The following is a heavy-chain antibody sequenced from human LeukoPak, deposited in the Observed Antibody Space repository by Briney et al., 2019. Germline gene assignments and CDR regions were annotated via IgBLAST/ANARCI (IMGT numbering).Heavy chain of an antibody. CDR1: GFTFSDYY. V-gene: IGHV3-11*06. Sequence: GGSLRLSCAASGFTFSDYYMSWIRQAPGKGLEWVSYISSSSYTNYADSVKGRFTISRDNAKSSLYLQMNSLRAEDTAVYYCARDNTVTTSVDYWGQGTLVTVSS. CDR3: ARDNTVTTSVDY. D-gene: IGHD4-17*01. CDR2: ISSSSYT. J-gene: IGHJ4*02.